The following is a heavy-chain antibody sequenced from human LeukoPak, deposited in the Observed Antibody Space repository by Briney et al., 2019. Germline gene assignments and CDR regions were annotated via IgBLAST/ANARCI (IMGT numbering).Heavy chain of an antibody. J-gene: IGHJ4*02. CDR2: IYYSGST. CDR1: GGSISSYY. Sequence: SETLSLTCTVSGGSISSYYWSWIRQPPGKGLEWIGYIYYSGSTNYNPSLKSRVTISVDTSKNQFSLKLSSVTAADTAVYYCARVGYSSSWYYFDYWGQGTLVTVSS. V-gene: IGHV4-59*01. CDR3: ARVGYSSSWYYFDY. D-gene: IGHD6-13*01.